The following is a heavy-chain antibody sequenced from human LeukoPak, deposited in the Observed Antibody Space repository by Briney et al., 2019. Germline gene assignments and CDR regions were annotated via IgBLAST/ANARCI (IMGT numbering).Heavy chain of an antibody. J-gene: IGHJ4*02. V-gene: IGHV4-30-4*01. Sequence: PSETLSLTCTVSGGSISSGDYYWSWIRQPPGKGLEWLGYIYYSGSTYYNPSLKSRVTISVDTSKNQFSLKLSSVTAADTAVYYCARGVVEMATHQQEYWGQGTLVTVSS. CDR3: ARGVVEMATHQQEY. D-gene: IGHD5-24*01. CDR1: GGSISSGDYY. CDR2: IYYSGST.